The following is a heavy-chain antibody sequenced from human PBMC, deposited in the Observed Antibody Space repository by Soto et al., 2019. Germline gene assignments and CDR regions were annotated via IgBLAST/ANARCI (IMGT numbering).Heavy chain of an antibody. CDR3: ARAGYYDSSGYYYSYYYYGMDV. CDR2: IWYDGSNK. J-gene: IGHJ6*02. D-gene: IGHD3-22*01. CDR1: GFTFSSYG. Sequence: PGGSLRLSCAASGFTFSSYGMHWVRQAPGKGLEWVAVIWYDGSNKYYADSVKGRFTISRDNSKNTLYLQMNSLRAEDTAVYYCARAGYYDSSGYYYSYYYYGMDVWGQGTTVTVSS. V-gene: IGHV3-33*01.